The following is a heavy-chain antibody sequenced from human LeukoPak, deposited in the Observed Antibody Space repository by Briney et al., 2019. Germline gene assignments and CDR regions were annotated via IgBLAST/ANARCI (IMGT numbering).Heavy chain of an antibody. V-gene: IGHV3-23*01. CDR3: ARYIQLVPFDY. Sequence: QTGGSLRLSCAASGFTFSSYAMAWVRQAPGRGLEWVSAIWGGGDRTYYADSVTGRFTISRDNSKNALYLQMNSLRVEDTALYYCARYIQLVPFDYWGQGTPVTVSS. J-gene: IGHJ4*02. CDR2: IWGGGDRT. CDR1: GFTFSSYA. D-gene: IGHD4/OR15-4a*01.